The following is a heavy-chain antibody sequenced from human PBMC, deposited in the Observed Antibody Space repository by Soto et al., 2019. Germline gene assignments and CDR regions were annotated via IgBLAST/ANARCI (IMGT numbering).Heavy chain of an antibody. D-gene: IGHD3-10*01. Sequence: EVQLVESGGGLVKPGGSLRLSCAASGFTFLDYTMDWVRQAPGKGLEWVSSTSSSSSYIYYADSVKGRFTISRDNAKNSVYLQMNSLRAEDTAVYYCARERGTYGSGRLYGMDVWGQGTTVTVSS. CDR2: TSSSSSYI. CDR1: GFTFLDYT. CDR3: ARERGTYGSGRLYGMDV. J-gene: IGHJ6*02. V-gene: IGHV3-21*01.